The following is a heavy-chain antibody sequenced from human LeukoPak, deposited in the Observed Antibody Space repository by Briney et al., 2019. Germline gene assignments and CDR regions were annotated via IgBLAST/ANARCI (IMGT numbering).Heavy chain of an antibody. CDR3: ARAPYSSGWNYYYYGMDV. CDR2: INHSGST. CDR1: GGSFSGYY. V-gene: IGHV4-34*01. Sequence: SETLSLTCAVYGGSFSGYYWSWIRQPPGKGLEWIGEINHSGSTNYNPSLKSRVTISVDTSKNQFSLKLSSVTAADTAVYYCARAPYSSGWNYYYYGMDVWGQGTTVTVSS. D-gene: IGHD6-19*01. J-gene: IGHJ6*02.